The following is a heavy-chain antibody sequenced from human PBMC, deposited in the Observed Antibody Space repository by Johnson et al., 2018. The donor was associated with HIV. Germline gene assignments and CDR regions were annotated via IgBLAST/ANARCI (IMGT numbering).Heavy chain of an antibody. CDR3: ARTQRVTMIVVSLGAFEI. CDR1: GFTFSNYG. J-gene: IGHJ3*02. Sequence: QVQLVESGGGVVQPGRSLRLSCAASGFTFSNYGMHWVRQAPGKGLEWVAVIWNDGSDKYYADSVKGRFTISRDNSRNTLYLQMNSLRAEDTAVYYCARTQRVTMIVVSLGAFEIWGQGTMVTVSS. V-gene: IGHV3-33*01. CDR2: IWNDGSDK. D-gene: IGHD3-22*01.